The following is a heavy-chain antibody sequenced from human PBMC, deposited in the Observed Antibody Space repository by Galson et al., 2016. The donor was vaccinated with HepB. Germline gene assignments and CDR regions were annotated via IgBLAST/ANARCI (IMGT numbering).Heavy chain of an antibody. CDR2: INQGGSEN. CDR3: VRDIHYTGGGGYYRAFDI. Sequence: SLRLSCAASGFTLSSNWMNWVRQTPGKGLEWVANINQGGSENNYVDSVKGRFTISRDNAKNSLYLQMHSLGVEDTAVDYCVRDIHYTGGGGYYRAFDIWGQGTMVTVSS. J-gene: IGHJ3*02. V-gene: IGHV3-7*04. CDR1: GFTLSSNW. D-gene: IGHD3-22*01.